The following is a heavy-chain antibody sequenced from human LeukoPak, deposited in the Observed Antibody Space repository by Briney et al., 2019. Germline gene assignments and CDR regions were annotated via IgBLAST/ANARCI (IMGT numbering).Heavy chain of an antibody. CDR2: IYYSGST. J-gene: IGHJ5*02. Sequence: SETLSLTCTVSGGFISSGGYYWSWIRQHPGKGLEWIGYIYYSGSTYYNPSLKSRVTISVDTSKNQFSLKLSSVTAADTAVYYCARELGMPPLFDPWGQGTLVTVSS. V-gene: IGHV4-31*03. CDR3: ARELGMPPLFDP. D-gene: IGHD7-27*01. CDR1: GGFISSGGYY.